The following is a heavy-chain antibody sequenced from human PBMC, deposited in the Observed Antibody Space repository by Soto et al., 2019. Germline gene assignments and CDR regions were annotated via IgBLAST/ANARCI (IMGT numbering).Heavy chain of an antibody. CDR2: ISAYNGNT. CDR1: GYTFTSYG. J-gene: IGHJ4*02. D-gene: IGHD3-16*02. Sequence: ASVKVSCKASGYTFTSYGISWVRQAPGQGLEWMGWISAYNGNTNYAQKLQGRVTMTTDTSTSTAYMELRSLRSDDTAVYYCARYDYIWGSYRYTNYYFDYWGQGTLVTVSS. CDR3: ARYDYIWGSYRYTNYYFDY. V-gene: IGHV1-18*01.